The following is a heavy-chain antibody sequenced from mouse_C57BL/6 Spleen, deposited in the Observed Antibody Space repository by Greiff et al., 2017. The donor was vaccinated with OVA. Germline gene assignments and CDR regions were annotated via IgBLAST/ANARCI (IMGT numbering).Heavy chain of an antibody. CDR1: GYAFSSSW. D-gene: IGHD4-1*01. Sequence: QVQLQQSGPELVKPGASVKISCKASGYAFSSSWMNWVKQRPGTGLEWIGRIYPGDGETNYNGKFKGKATLTAEQSSSTAYMQHSSLTSEDSAVYFCARSWDDSDYWGQGTTLTVSS. V-gene: IGHV1-82*01. CDR2: IYPGDGET. J-gene: IGHJ2*01. CDR3: ARSWDDSDY.